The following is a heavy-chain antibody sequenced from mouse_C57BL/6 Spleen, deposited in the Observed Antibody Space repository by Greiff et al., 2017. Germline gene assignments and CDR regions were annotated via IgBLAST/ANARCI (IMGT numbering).Heavy chain of an antibody. CDR3: ARSDPEAVAMDY. CDR1: GYTFTSYW. CDR2: IHPNSGST. V-gene: IGHV1-64*01. J-gene: IGHJ4*01. Sequence: QVQLKQPGAELVKPGASVKLSCKASGYTFTSYWMHWVKQRPGQGLEWIGMIHPNSGSTNYNEKFKSKATLTVDKSSSTAYMQLSSLTSEDSAVYYCARSDPEAVAMDYWGQGTSVTVSS.